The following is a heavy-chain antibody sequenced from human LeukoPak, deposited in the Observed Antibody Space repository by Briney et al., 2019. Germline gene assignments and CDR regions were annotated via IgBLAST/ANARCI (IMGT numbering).Heavy chain of an antibody. D-gene: IGHD6-6*01. CDR3: ARVHWQLAPGFDY. Sequence: SETLSLTCAVSGGSISSNSYYWGWIRQPPGKGLEWIGSIYYSGSTYYNPSLKSRVTISVDTSKNQFSLKLSSVTAADTAVYYCARVHWQLAPGFDYWGQGILVTVSS. V-gene: IGHV4-39*01. J-gene: IGHJ4*02. CDR2: IYYSGST. CDR1: GGSISSNSYY.